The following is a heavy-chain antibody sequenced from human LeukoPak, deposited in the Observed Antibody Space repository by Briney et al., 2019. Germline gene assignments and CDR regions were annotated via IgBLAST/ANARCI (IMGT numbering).Heavy chain of an antibody. CDR2: INHSGST. J-gene: IGHJ4*02. CDR3: ARGPRRYLDWLLDY. Sequence: SETLSLTCTVSGGSISSYYWSWIRQPPGKGLEWIGEINHSGSTNYNPSLKSRVTISVDTSKNQFSLKLSSVTAADTAVYYCARGPRRYLDWLLDYWGQGTLVTVSS. D-gene: IGHD3-9*01. CDR1: GGSISSYY. V-gene: IGHV4-34*01.